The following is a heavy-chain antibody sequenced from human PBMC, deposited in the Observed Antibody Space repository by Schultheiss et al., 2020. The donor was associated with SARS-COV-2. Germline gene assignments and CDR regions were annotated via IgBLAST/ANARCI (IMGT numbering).Heavy chain of an antibody. D-gene: IGHD6-19*01. Sequence: ETLSLTCTVSGGSISSSSYYWGWIRQPPGKGLEWVSSISSSSSYIYYADSVKGRFTISRDNAKNSLYLQMNSLRAEDTAVYYCAREYSSGTDYWGQGTLVTVSS. V-gene: IGHV3-21*04. CDR3: AREYSSGTDY. J-gene: IGHJ4*02. CDR1: GGSISSSS. CDR2: ISSSSSYI.